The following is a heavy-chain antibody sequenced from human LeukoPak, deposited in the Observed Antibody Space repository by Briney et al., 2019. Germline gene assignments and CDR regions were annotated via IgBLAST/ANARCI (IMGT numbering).Heavy chain of an antibody. CDR3: TTLDTAMGIDY. CDR2: ISGGGDSE. CDR1: GFTFSSYA. Sequence: PGGSLRLSCAASGFTFSSYAMSWVRQTPGKGLEWVSSISGGGDSEYYADSVKGRFTISRDKSKNTLYVQMNSLKTEDTAVYYCTTLDTAMGIDYWGQGTLVTVSS. V-gene: IGHV3-23*01. D-gene: IGHD5-18*01. J-gene: IGHJ4*02.